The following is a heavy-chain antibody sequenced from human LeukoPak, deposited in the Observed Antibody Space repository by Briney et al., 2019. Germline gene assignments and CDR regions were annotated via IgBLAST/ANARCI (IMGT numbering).Heavy chain of an antibody. Sequence: PSETLSLTCTVSGGSISTYYWGWIRQPPGKGLEWIGYMYNSGSTNYNPSLKSRVTISIDTSKNQVSLRLSSVTAADTAVYYCARQGSGGRSFDVWGQGTMVTVSS. D-gene: IGHD1-26*01. J-gene: IGHJ3*01. V-gene: IGHV4-59*08. CDR3: ARQGSGGRSFDV. CDR2: MYNSGST. CDR1: GGSISTYY.